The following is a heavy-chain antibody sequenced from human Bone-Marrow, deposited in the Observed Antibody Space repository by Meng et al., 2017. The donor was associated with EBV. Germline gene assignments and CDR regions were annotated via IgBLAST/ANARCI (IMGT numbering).Heavy chain of an antibody. V-gene: IGHV1-69*01. CDR1: GGNYRISA. CDR2: FFPILGAP. J-gene: IGHJ4*02. D-gene: IGHD5-18*01. Sequence: QVQWWQAGAEVAKAGSSVKVSCKASGGNYRISAISWLRQAHGQGVEWMGGFFPILGAPNYAQRSQDRVTITADESKRTGYMELSRRRSDDTAVYYCARESGRGYSSDYWGQGTLVTVSS. CDR3: ARESGRGYSSDY.